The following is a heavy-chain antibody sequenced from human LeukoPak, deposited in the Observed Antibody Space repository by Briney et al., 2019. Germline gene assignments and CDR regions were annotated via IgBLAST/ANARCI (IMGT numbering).Heavy chain of an antibody. CDR3: ARLAGIWFGEPDHDAFDI. CDR2: ISSSSGTI. CDR1: GFTLSSYS. V-gene: IGHV3-48*01. J-gene: IGHJ3*02. Sequence: QPGGSLRLSCAASGFTLSSYSMNWVRQAPGKGLEWVSYISSSSGTIYYADSVKGRFTIFRDNAKNSLYLQMNSLRAEDTAVYYCARLAGIWFGEPDHDAFDIWGQGTMVTVSS. D-gene: IGHD3-10*01.